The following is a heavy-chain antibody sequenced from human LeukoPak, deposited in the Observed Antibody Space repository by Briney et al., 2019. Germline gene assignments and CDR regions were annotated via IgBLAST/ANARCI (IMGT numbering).Heavy chain of an antibody. CDR1: GGSISSGDYY. D-gene: IGHD3-9*01. V-gene: IGHV4-30-4*01. Sequence: SQTLSLTCTVSGGSISSGDYYWSWIRQPPGKGLEWIGYIYYSGSTYYNPSLKSRVTISVDTSKNQFSLKLSSVTAADTAVYYCARFWYDILTGRQYFDYWGQGTLVTVSS. CDR2: IYYSGST. CDR3: ARFWYDILTGRQYFDY. J-gene: IGHJ4*02.